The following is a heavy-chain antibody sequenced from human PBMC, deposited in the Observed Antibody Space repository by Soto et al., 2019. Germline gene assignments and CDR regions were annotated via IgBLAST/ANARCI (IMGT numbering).Heavy chain of an antibody. CDR2: IDSRGRTL. V-gene: IGHV3-11*01. Sequence: NPXGSLKLSCLAAGCTFSDYSLSWIRQAPGKGLEWLAFIDSRGRTLSYADSVRGRFTISRDNAENSVYLQMDSLRADDTAVYYCARQAARNYIDSWGQGNSVTVSS. CDR3: ARQAARNYIDS. D-gene: IGHD6-6*01. J-gene: IGHJ4*02. CDR1: GCTFSDYS.